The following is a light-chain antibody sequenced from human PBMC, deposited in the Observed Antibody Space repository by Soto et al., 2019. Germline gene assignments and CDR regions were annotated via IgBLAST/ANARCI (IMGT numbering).Light chain of an antibody. CDR1: QSLSNF. V-gene: IGKV1-39*01. CDR2: AAS. CDR3: QQSYTTPYT. Sequence: DIQMTQSPSSLSASVGDRVTITCRASQSLSNFLTWYQQKPGKAPELLIYAASSLHSGVPSRFSGSGSGTNFTLTISSLQPEDFATYSCQQSYTTPYTFGQGTKLEIK. J-gene: IGKJ2*01.